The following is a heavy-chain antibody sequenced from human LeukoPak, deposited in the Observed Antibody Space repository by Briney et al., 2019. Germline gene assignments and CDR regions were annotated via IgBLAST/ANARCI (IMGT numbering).Heavy chain of an antibody. CDR3: AKVGGGYYFDY. D-gene: IGHD3-10*01. V-gene: IGHV3-23*01. CDR2: IDTISSI. CDR1: GFTFSNYA. Sequence: GGSLRLSCAASGFTFSNYAMTWVRQAPGKGLGWVSAIDTISSIHYADSVKGRFTISRDNSQNTLYLQLNSLRAEDTAVYYCAKVGGGYYFDYWGQGTLVTVSS. J-gene: IGHJ4*02.